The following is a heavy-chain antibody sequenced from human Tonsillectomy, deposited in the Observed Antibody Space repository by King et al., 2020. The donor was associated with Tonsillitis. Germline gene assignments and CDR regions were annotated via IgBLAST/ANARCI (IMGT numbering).Heavy chain of an antibody. CDR2: IYSGGST. CDR3: ARGLGSAFDR. Sequence: VQLVESGGGLIQPGGSLRLSCAASGFTVSSNYMSWVRQAPGKGLEWVSVIYSGGSTYYADSVKGRFTISRDNSKKTLYLQIYSRGAQDTGVYYCARGLGSAFDRRGEATKVTLS. D-gene: IGHD7-27*01. V-gene: IGHV3-53*01. CDR1: GFTVSSNY. J-gene: IGHJ3*01.